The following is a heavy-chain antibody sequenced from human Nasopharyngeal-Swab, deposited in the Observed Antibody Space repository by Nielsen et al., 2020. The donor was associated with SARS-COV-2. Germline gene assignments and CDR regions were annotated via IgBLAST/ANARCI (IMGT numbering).Heavy chain of an antibody. Sequence: SETLSLTCAVSGGSISSGGYSWSWIRQPPGKGLEWIGYIYYSGSTNYNPSLKSRVTISVDTSKNQFSLKLSSVTAADTAVYYRARSAGYYFDYWGQGTLVTVSS. V-gene: IGHV4-61*08. CDR2: IYYSGST. CDR1: GGSISSGGYS. CDR3: ARSAGYYFDY. J-gene: IGHJ4*02.